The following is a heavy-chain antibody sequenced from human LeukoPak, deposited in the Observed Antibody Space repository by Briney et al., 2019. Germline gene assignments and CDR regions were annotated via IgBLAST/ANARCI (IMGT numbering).Heavy chain of an antibody. D-gene: IGHD6-13*01. CDR2: ISGSGGST. CDR1: GFTFSSYA. J-gene: IGHJ4*02. CDR3: AKDRRIAAAGTPVY. V-gene: IGHV3-23*01. Sequence: GGSLRLSCAASGFTFSSYAMSWVRQAPGKGLEWVSAISGSGGSTYYAGSVKGRFTISRDNSKNTLYLQMNSLRAEDTAVYYCAKDRRIAAAGTPVYWGQGTLVTVSS.